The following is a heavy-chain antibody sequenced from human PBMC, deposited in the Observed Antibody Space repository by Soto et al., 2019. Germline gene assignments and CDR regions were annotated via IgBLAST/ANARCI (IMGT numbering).Heavy chain of an antibody. CDR1: GGTFSSYT. Sequence: QVQLVQSGAEVKKPGSSVKVSCKASGGTFSSYTISWVRQAPGQGLEWMGRIIPILGIANYAQKFQGRVTITADKSTSTAYIALSSLRSEDTAVYYCARDPGWRQLGHFDYWGQGTLVTVSS. D-gene: IGHD5-18*01. CDR2: IIPILGIA. J-gene: IGHJ4*02. V-gene: IGHV1-69*08. CDR3: ARDPGWRQLGHFDY.